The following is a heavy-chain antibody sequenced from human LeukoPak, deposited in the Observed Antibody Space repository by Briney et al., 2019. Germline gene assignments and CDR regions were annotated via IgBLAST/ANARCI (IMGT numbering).Heavy chain of an antibody. CDR1: GFTFTTYW. D-gene: IGHD5-24*01. V-gene: IGHV3-74*01. Sequence: GGSLRLSCAASGFTFTTYWMLWVRQTPGKGLVWVSRINNDGSLRTYADSVKGRFTISRDNAKNTLYLQMSSLTAEDTAPYYCARDKDGPGASIDYWGQGTLVTVSS. CDR2: INNDGSLR. CDR3: ARDKDGPGASIDY. J-gene: IGHJ4*02.